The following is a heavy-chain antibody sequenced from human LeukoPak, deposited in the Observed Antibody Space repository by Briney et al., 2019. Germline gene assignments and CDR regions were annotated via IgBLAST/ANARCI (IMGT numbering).Heavy chain of an antibody. CDR1: GFTFSDYY. D-gene: IGHD1-26*01. V-gene: IGHV3-11*05. CDR2: VSSSSSYT. J-gene: IGHJ2*01. Sequence: KTGGSLRLSCAASGFTFSDYYMTWIRQAPGKGLEWVSYVSSSSSYTNHADSVKGRFTISRDNAKNSLYLQMNSLRVEDTAVYYCARDQGGGWYFDVWGRGTLVTVSS. CDR3: ARDQGGGWYFDV.